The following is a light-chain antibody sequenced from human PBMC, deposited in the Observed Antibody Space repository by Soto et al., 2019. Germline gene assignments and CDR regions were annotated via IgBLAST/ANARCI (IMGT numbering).Light chain of an antibody. Sequence: QAVLTQPRSVSGSPGQSVTLSCTGTSSDVGGYNYVSWYQQHPGKAPKLMIYDVSKRPSGVPDRFSGSKSGNTASLTISGLQAEDEADYYCCSYAGSYVFXTGTKVTVL. CDR1: SSDVGGYNY. CDR3: CSYAGSYV. V-gene: IGLV2-11*01. J-gene: IGLJ1*01. CDR2: DVS.